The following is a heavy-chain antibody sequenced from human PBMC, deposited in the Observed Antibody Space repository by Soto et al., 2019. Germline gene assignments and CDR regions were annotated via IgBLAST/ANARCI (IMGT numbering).Heavy chain of an antibody. CDR3: ARGAGYCSGGSCYSYYFDY. Sequence: GGSLRLSCAASGFTFSSYGMHWVRQAPGKGLEWVAVIWYDGSNKYYADSVKGRFTISRDNSKNTLYLQMNSLRAEDTAVYYCARGAGYCSGGSCYSYYFDYWGQGTLVTVSS. J-gene: IGHJ4*02. D-gene: IGHD2-15*01. CDR1: GFTFSSYG. V-gene: IGHV3-33*01. CDR2: IWYDGSNK.